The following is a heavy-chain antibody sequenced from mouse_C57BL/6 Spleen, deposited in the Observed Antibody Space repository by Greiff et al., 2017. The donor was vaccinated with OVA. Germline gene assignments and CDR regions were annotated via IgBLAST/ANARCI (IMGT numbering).Heavy chain of an antibody. CDR1: GYSITSGYY. CDR2: ISYDGSN. Sequence: EVKLQESGPGLVKPSQSLSLTCSVTGYSITSGYYWNWIRQFPGNKLEWMGYISYDGSNNYNPSLKNRIPITRDTSKNQFFLKLNSVTTEDTATYYCAREDYYDHYFDYWGQGTTLTVSS. CDR3: AREDYYDHYFDY. D-gene: IGHD2-4*01. J-gene: IGHJ2*01. V-gene: IGHV3-6*01.